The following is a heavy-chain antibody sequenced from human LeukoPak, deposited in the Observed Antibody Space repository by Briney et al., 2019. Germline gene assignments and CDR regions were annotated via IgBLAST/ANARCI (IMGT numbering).Heavy chain of an antibody. V-gene: IGHV1-46*01. CDR1: GYTFTSYY. CDR3: ARDYYYGSGSYYATSYYYYMDV. CDR2: INPSGGST. Sequence: ASVKVSCKASGYTFTSYYMHWVRQAPGQGLEWMGIINPSGGSTSYAQKFQGRVTMTRDTSTSTVYMELSSLRSEDTAVYYCARDYYYGSGSYYATSYYYYMDVWGKGTTVTISS. D-gene: IGHD3-10*01. J-gene: IGHJ6*03.